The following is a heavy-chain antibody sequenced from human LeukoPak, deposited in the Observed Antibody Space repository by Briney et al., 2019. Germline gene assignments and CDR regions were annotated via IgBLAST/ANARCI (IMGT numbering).Heavy chain of an antibody. Sequence: ASVKVSCKASGYTFTSYDINWVRQATGQGLEWMGWMNPNSGNTGYAQKFQGRVTMTRHTSISTAYMELSSLRSEDTAVYYCARGFPEYYDTPWFDPWGQGTLVTVSS. D-gene: IGHD3-22*01. CDR2: MNPNSGNT. V-gene: IGHV1-8*01. J-gene: IGHJ5*02. CDR3: ARGFPEYYDTPWFDP. CDR1: GYTFTSYD.